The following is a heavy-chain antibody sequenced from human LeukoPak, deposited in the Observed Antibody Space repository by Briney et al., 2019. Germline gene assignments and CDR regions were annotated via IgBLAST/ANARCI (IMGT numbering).Heavy chain of an antibody. Sequence: SETLSLTCAVYGGSFSGYHWSWIRQPPGKGLEWIGEINHSGSTNYNPSLKSRVTISVDTSKNQFSLKLSSVTAADTAVYYCARFFDCSGGSCYSYFDYWGQGTLVTVSS. D-gene: IGHD2-15*01. CDR3: ARFFDCSGGSCYSYFDY. CDR2: INHSGST. J-gene: IGHJ4*02. CDR1: GGSFSGYH. V-gene: IGHV4-34*01.